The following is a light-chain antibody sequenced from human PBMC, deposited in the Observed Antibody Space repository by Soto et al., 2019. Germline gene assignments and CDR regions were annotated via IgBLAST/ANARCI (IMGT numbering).Light chain of an antibody. V-gene: IGKV3-11*01. J-gene: IGKJ5*01. CDR2: DVS. CDR3: QHRYNWLIA. CDR1: QSVSSY. Sequence: EIVLPQSPATLSLSPGERATLSCRASQSVSSYLAWYQQKPGQAPRLLIYDVSNRATGIPARFSGSGSGTDFTLTISSLEPEDFAVYYCQHRYNWLIAFGQGTRLEIK.